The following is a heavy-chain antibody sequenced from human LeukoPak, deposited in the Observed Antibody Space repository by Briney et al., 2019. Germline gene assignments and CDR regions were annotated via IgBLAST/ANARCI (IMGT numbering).Heavy chain of an antibody. CDR2: ISGSGGST. J-gene: IGHJ4*02. CDR3: AQVGAHFDWFLSPFDY. CDR1: GFILSSYA. Sequence: PGGSLRISSAASGFILSSYATSWVRQAPGKGLEWVSAISGSGGSTYYADSVKGRFTISRDNSKNTLYLQMNSLRAEDTAVYYCAQVGAHFDWFLSPFDYWGQGTLVTVSS. D-gene: IGHD3-9*01. V-gene: IGHV3-23*01.